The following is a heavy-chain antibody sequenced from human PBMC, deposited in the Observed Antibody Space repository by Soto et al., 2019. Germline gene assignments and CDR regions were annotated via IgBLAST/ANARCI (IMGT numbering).Heavy chain of an antibody. CDR1: GCIFTNYW. CDR2: INPGDCDI. Sequence: GESLKISCKGSGCIFTNYWIPWVRQMPGKGLELMEIINPGDCDIRYSPSFQGQVTISADKSITTAYLQWSSLKASDSAMSYWASPDSTGYYIYWGQGTLVTVSS. V-gene: IGHV5-51*01. D-gene: IGHD3-22*01. CDR3: ASPDSTGYYIY. J-gene: IGHJ4*02.